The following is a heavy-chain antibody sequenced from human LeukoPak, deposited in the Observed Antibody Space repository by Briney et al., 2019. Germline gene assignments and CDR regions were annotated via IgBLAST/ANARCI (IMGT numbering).Heavy chain of an antibody. CDR2: ISGSGGST. D-gene: IGHD3-16*01. V-gene: IGHV3-23*01. Sequence: PGGSLRLSCAASGFTFSSYAMSWVRQAPGKGLEWVSAISGSGGSTYYADSVKGRFTISRDNSKNTVCLQMNSLKVEDTAVYYCATEKGDSPNYWGQGTLVTVSS. CDR3: ATEKGDSPNY. CDR1: GFTFSSYA. J-gene: IGHJ4*02.